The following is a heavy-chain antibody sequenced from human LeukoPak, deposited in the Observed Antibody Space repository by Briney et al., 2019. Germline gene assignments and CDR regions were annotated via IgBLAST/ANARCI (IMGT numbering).Heavy chain of an antibody. CDR3: ARDKLTVVRGVNDY. V-gene: IGHV3-64*04. Sequence: AGGSLRLSCAASGFTFSTYAMHWVRQAPGKGLEYVSAISGNGDNTYYADSLKGRFTISRDNSKNTLYLQMSSLRLEDTAVYYCARDKLTVVRGVNDYWGQGTLVTVSS. D-gene: IGHD3-10*01. CDR1: GFTFSTYA. J-gene: IGHJ4*02. CDR2: ISGNGDNT.